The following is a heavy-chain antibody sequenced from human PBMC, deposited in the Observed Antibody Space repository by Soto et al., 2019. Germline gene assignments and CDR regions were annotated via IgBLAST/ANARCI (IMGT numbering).Heavy chain of an antibody. D-gene: IGHD6-13*01. CDR1: GGTFSSYT. CDR3: ARRAGYSSSWYSSYYYGMDV. Sequence: QVQLVQSGAEVKKPGSSVKVSCKASGGTFSSYTISRVRQAPGQGLEWMGRIIPILGIANYAQKFQGRVTITADKSTSTAYMELSSLRSEDTAVYYCARRAGYSSSWYSSYYYGMDVWGQGTTVTVSS. J-gene: IGHJ6*02. CDR2: IIPILGIA. V-gene: IGHV1-69*02.